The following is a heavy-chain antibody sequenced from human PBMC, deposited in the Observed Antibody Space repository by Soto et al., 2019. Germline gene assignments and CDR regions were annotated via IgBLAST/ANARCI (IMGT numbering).Heavy chain of an antibody. CDR1: GFTFISYA. CDR2: ISGSGGST. V-gene: IGHV3-23*01. J-gene: IGHJ5*02. CDR3: AKIGGGSYNWFDP. Sequence: WGPLRLCCAASGFTFISYAMSWVRQVPGKGLEWVSAISGSGGSTYYADSVKGRFTISRDNSKNTLYLQMNSLRAEDTAVYYCAKIGGGSYNWFDPWGQGTLVTVSS. D-gene: IGHD2-15*01.